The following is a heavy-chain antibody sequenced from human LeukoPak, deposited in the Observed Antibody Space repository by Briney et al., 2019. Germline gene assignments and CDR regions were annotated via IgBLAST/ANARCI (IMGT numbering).Heavy chain of an antibody. Sequence: GASVKVSCKASGGTFSSYAISRVRQAPGQGLEWMGRIIPILGIANYAQKFQGRVTITADKSTSTAYMELSSLRSEDTAVYYCAREPLVGATGVMEGSYDHALDYWGQGTLVTVSS. CDR1: GGTFSSYA. J-gene: IGHJ4*02. V-gene: IGHV1-69*04. CDR3: AREPLVGATGVMEGSYDHALDY. D-gene: IGHD1-26*01. CDR2: IIPILGIA.